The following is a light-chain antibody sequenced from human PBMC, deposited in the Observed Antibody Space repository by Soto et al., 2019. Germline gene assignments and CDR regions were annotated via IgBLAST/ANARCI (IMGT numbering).Light chain of an antibody. Sequence: EIGLTQSPGTLSLSPGERATLSCRASQSVSNNYLAWYQQKPGQAPRLLIYGASSRATGIPDRFSGSGSGTDFTLTISRLEPEDFAVYYCHQYSSSTKTFGQGTKV. CDR2: GAS. V-gene: IGKV3-20*01. J-gene: IGKJ1*01. CDR3: HQYSSSTKT. CDR1: QSVSNNY.